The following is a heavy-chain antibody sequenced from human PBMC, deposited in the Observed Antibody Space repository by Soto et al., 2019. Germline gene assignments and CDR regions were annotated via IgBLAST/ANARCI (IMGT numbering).Heavy chain of an antibody. CDR2: ISAYNGNT. Sequence: GPSVKVSCKASGYTFTSYGISWVRQAPGQGLEWMGWISAYNGNTNYAQKLQGRVTMTTDTSTSTAYMELRSLRSDDTAVYYCARGGEDYASPNWFDPWGQGTLVTVSS. CDR3: ARGGEDYASPNWFDP. J-gene: IGHJ5*02. D-gene: IGHD3-16*01. CDR1: GYTFTSYG. V-gene: IGHV1-18*04.